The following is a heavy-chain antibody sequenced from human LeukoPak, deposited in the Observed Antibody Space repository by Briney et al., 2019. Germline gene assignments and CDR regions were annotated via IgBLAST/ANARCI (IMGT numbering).Heavy chain of an antibody. Sequence: PGGSLTLSCAASGFTFSSYALCRVRQAPGKGLEWVSAISGSGGSTYYADSVKGRFTISRDNSKNTLYLQMNSLRAEDTALYYRAKSSVSYCPLMGYSFDYTGPGTLVTVSS. CDR1: GFTFSSYA. V-gene: IGHV3-23*01. J-gene: IGHJ4*02. CDR3: AKSSVSYCPLMGYSFDY. CDR2: ISGSGGST. D-gene: IGHD1-26*01.